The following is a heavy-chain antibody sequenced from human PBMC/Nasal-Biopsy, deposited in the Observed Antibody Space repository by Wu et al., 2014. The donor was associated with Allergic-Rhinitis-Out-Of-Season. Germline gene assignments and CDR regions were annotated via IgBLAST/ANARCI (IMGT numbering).Heavy chain of an antibody. V-gene: IGHV3-74*01. D-gene: IGHD6-13*01. Sequence: LRLSCATSGFSFSTYWMHWVRQVPGKGLVWVSRVNEDGRVTNYADSVKGRFTMSRDNARDTLFLQMNSLRVEDTAIYYCARGAQSSFDYWGQGTLVTVSS. CDR2: VNEDGRVT. CDR1: GFSFSTYW. CDR3: ARGAQSSFDY. J-gene: IGHJ4*02.